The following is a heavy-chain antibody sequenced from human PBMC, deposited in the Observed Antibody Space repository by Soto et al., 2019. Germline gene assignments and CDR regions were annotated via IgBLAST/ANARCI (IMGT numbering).Heavy chain of an antibody. Sequence: SETLSLTCSVSGGSVRSGNHFWNWIRQPPGRGLEWLGYMYYTGVTNYNPSLKSRVSMSVDTSKDQFSLNLTSLTAADTAFYYCARRGEPLGCCGFDVWGQGTTVTVSS. D-gene: IGHD2-15*01. CDR3: ARRGEPLGCCGFDV. V-gene: IGHV4-61*01. J-gene: IGHJ6*02. CDR1: GGSVRSGNHF. CDR2: MYYTGVT.